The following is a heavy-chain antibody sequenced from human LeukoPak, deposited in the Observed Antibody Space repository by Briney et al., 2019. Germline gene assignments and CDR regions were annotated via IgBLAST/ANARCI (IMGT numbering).Heavy chain of an antibody. D-gene: IGHD3-16*02. CDR3: ARSPYDYVWGSYRSSWFDP. V-gene: IGHV4-34*01. Sequence: TSETLSLTCAVYGGSFSGYYWSWIRQPPGKGLEWIGEINHSGSTNYNPSLKSRVTISVDTSKNQFSLQLSSVTAADTAVYYCARSPYDYVWGSYRSSWFDPWGQGTLVTVSS. J-gene: IGHJ5*02. CDR1: GGSFSGYY. CDR2: INHSGST.